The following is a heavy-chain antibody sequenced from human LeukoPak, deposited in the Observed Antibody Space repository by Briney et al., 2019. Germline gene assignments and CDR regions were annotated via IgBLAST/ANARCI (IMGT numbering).Heavy chain of an antibody. D-gene: IGHD3-10*01. J-gene: IGHJ4*02. CDR1: GYTFTANY. Sequence: ASVKVSCKAFGYTFTANYIHWVRQAPGQGLEWMGRINPNSGGTIYAQKFQGRVIMTRDTSITTGYMELSRLISDDTAVYYCASGSGTYSPDYWGQGTLVTVSS. CDR3: ASGSGTYSPDY. V-gene: IGHV1-2*06. CDR2: INPNSGGT.